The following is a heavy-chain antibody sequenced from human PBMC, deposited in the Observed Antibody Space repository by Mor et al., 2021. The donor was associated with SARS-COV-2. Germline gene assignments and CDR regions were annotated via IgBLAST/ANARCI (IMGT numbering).Heavy chain of an antibody. J-gene: IGHJ4*02. CDR1: A. D-gene: IGHD2-2*01. CDR3: AKESTSTSRGSFDY. V-gene: IGHV3-23*01. CDR2: VNGNGGST. Sequence: AVNWVRQAPGKGLQWVSGVNGNGGSTYYADAAKGRFTIYRDNSEHTVYLQMNSLRDEDTAVYYCAKESTSTSRGSFDYWGQGTL.